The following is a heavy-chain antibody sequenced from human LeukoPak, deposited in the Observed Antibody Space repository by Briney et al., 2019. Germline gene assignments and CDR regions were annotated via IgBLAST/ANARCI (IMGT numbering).Heavy chain of an antibody. V-gene: IGHV1-18*01. Sequence: ASVKVSCKASGYTFTSYGISWVRQAPGQGLEWMGWIGAYNGNTNYAQKLQGRVTMTTDTSTSTAYMELKSLRSDDTAVYYCARVKEYDYVWGSYRYNPFEDYWGQGTLVTVSS. CDR3: ARVKEYDYVWGSYRYNPFEDY. J-gene: IGHJ4*02. CDR2: IGAYNGNT. D-gene: IGHD3-16*02. CDR1: GYTFTSYG.